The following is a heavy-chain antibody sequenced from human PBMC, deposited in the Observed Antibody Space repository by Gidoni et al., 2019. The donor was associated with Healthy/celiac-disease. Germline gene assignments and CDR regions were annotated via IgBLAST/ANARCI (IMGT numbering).Heavy chain of an antibody. V-gene: IGHV4-34*01. CDR2: INHSGST. D-gene: IGHD3-10*01. J-gene: IGHJ3*02. CDR3: VRVTYYDAFDI. Sequence: QEQLQQRGAGQLRPPETLSRTCLVYGGSFSGYYWSWIRQPPGKGLEWIGEINHSGSTNYNPSLKSRVTISVDTSKNQFSLKLSSVTAADTAVYYCVRVTYYDAFDIWGQGTMVTVSS. CDR1: GGSFSGYY.